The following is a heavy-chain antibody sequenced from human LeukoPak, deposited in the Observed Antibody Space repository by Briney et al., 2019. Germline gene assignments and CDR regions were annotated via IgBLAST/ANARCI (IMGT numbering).Heavy chain of an antibody. CDR1: GFTFSSYS. CDR2: ISSSSSYI. J-gene: IGHJ4*02. CDR3: AREPIRRNTVTKQSAY. V-gene: IGHV3-21*01. D-gene: IGHD4-17*01. Sequence: GGSLRLSCAASGFTFSSYSMNWVRQAPGKGLEWVSSISSSSSYIYYADSVKGRFTISRDNAKNPLYLQMNSLRAEDTAVYYCAREPIRRNTVTKQSAYWGQGTLVTVSS.